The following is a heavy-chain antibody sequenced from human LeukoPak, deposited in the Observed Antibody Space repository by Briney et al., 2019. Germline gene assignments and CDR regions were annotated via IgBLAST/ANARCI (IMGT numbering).Heavy chain of an antibody. CDR3: ARGFGEPAALTDY. V-gene: IGHV3-30-3*01. Sequence: PGGSLRLSCAASGFTFSSYAMHWVRQAPGKGLEWVAVLSYDGSNKNYADSVKGRFTISRDNSKNTLYLQMNSLRAEDTAVFYCARGFGEPAALTDYWGQGTLVTVSS. CDR1: GFTFSSYA. J-gene: IGHJ4*02. CDR2: LSYDGSNK. D-gene: IGHD3-10*01.